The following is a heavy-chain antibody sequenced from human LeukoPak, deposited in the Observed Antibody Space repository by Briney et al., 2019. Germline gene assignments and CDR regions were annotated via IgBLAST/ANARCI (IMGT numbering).Heavy chain of an antibody. Sequence: PGGSLRLSCAASGFTLNAYAMHWVRQAPGKGLEWVSFIRKDGNSENYADSVKGRFTISRDNSKNTLYLQLTSLRTEDTAVYYCAKDRGDFPPYFDYWGQGTLVTVSS. CDR1: GFTLNAYA. D-gene: IGHD2-21*02. V-gene: IGHV3-30*02. CDR3: AKDRGDFPPYFDY. J-gene: IGHJ4*02. CDR2: IRKDGNSE.